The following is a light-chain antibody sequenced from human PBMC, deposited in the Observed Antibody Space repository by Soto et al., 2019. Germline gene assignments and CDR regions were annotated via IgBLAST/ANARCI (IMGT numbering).Light chain of an antibody. CDR3: CSIAGSYTLWV. J-gene: IGLJ3*02. CDR1: SSDVGGYNY. V-gene: IGLV2-11*01. CDR2: DVS. Sequence: QSALTQPRSVSGSPGQSVTISCTGTSSDVGGYNYVSWYQQYPGKAPKLIIYDVSKRPSGVPDRLSGSKSGNTASLTNSGLHAEDETDCHCCSIAGSYTLWVFGGWTKVTAL.